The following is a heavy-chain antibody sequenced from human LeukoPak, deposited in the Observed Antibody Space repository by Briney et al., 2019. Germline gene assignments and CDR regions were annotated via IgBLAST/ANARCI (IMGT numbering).Heavy chain of an antibody. CDR1: GFIFSSYA. J-gene: IGHJ4*02. Sequence: GGSLRLSCAASGFIFSSYAMSWVRPAPGKGLEWVSAISGSGGSTYYADSVKGRFTISRDNSKNTLYLQMNSLRAEDTAVYYCAKDQRGLGAVAGTVFDYWGQGTLVTVSS. CDR2: ISGSGGST. V-gene: IGHV3-23*01. CDR3: AKDQRGLGAVAGTVFDY. D-gene: IGHD6-19*01.